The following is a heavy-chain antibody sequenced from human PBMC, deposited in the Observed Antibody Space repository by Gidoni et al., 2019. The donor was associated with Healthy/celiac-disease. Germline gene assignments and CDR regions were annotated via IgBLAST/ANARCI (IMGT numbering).Heavy chain of an antibody. Sequence: QVQLVESGGGVVQPGRSLRLPCAASGFTFRSSAMHWVRQAPGKGLEWVAVISYDGSNKYYADSVKGRFTISRDNSKNTLYLQMNSLRAEDTAVYYCARWTGFGELLLYYYYGMDVWGQGTTVTVSS. D-gene: IGHD3-10*01. CDR3: ARWTGFGELLLYYYYGMDV. CDR1: GFTFRSSA. V-gene: IGHV3-30-3*01. J-gene: IGHJ6*02. CDR2: ISYDGSNK.